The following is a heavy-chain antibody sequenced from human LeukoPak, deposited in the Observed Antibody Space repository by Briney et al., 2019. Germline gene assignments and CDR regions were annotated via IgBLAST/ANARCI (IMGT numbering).Heavy chain of an antibody. CDR1: GYSFTSYW. CDR3: ARQPYYYDSSGYQNDY. CDR2: IYPGDSDT. Sequence: GESLKISCKGSGYSFTSYWIGWVRQLPGKGLDGMAIIYPGDSDTRYSPSFQGQVTISADKSISTAYLQWSSRKASDTAMYYCARQPYYYDSSGYQNDYWGQGTLVTVSS. D-gene: IGHD3-22*01. J-gene: IGHJ4*02. V-gene: IGHV5-51*01.